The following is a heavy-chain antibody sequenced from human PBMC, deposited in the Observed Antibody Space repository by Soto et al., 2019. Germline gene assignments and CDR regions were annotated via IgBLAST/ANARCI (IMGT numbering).Heavy chain of an antibody. CDR1: GFNFRSFA. Sequence: EVQLLESGGGLVQPGESLRLSCAASGFNFRSFAMNWVRQAPGKGLEWVSTISGGAATTNEDSVKGRLTLSRDTSKNTVSLQRNSLTAEDTAVYYCAKGSHIAARPFFFDSWGRGTLVTVSS. CDR2: ISGGAAT. D-gene: IGHD6-6*01. J-gene: IGHJ4*02. V-gene: IGHV3-23*01. CDR3: AKGSHIAARPFFFDS.